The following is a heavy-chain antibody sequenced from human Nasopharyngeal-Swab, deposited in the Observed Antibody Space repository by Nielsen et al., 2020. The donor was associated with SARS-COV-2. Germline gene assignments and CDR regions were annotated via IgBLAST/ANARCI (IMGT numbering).Heavy chain of an antibody. D-gene: IGHD5-18*01. CDR1: GYSMNSGYY. V-gene: IGHV4-38-2*01. CDR3: ARVGDTAMAPVSY. J-gene: IGHJ4*02. Sequence: SETLSLTCAVSGYSMNSGYYWGWIRQPPGKGLEWIGSIYHSGSTYYNPSLKSRVTLSIDTSKNQFSLKLSSVTAADTAVYYCARVGDTAMAPVSYWGQGTLVTISS. CDR2: IYHSGST.